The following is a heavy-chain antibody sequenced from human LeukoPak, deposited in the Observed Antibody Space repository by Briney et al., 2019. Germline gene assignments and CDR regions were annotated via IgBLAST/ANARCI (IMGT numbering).Heavy chain of an antibody. CDR3: ARRPVGTIREAFDI. V-gene: IGHV4-39*01. J-gene: IGHJ3*02. CDR1: GGSISSSNHY. D-gene: IGHD1-1*01. Sequence: SETLSLTCTVAGGSISSSNHYWAWVRQPPGKGLERIGHNYYSGNTYYNPSLRSRLTISVDTSKNQFSLKLSSVTAAETAVYFCARRPVGTIREAFDIWGQGTMVTVSS. CDR2: NYYSGNT.